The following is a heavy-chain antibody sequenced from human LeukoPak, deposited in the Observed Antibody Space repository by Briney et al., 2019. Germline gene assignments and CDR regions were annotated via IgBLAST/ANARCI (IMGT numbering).Heavy chain of an antibody. Sequence: SVRVSCKASGGTFSSYAISWVRQAPGQGLEWMGGIIPIFGTANYAQKFQGRVTITADESTSTAYMELSSLRSEDTAVYYCARADIVVVVAATAAFDIWGQGTMVTVSS. V-gene: IGHV1-69*01. J-gene: IGHJ3*02. D-gene: IGHD2-15*01. CDR3: ARADIVVVVAATAAFDI. CDR1: GGTFSSYA. CDR2: IIPIFGTA.